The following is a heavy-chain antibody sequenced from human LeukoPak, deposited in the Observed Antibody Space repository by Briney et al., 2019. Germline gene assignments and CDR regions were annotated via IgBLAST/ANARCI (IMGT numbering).Heavy chain of an antibody. CDR2: ISWNSGSR. V-gene: IGHV3-9*01. Sequence: GGSLRLSCAASGFTFDNHAMHWVRQAPGKGLEWVSGISWNSGSRGYADSVKGRFTISRDNARNSLSLGMNSLRAEDTALYFCARDRGLTVYHFDYWGQGILVTVSS. CDR1: GFTFDNHA. CDR3: ARDRGLTVYHFDY. D-gene: IGHD3-10*01. J-gene: IGHJ4*02.